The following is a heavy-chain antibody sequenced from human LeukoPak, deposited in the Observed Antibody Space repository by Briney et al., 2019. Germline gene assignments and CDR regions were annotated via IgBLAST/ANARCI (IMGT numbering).Heavy chain of an antibody. CDR3: ARHDSAVGALFI. CDR1: GGSFSDYY. J-gene: IGHJ4*02. Sequence: PSETLSLTCAVYGGSFSDYYWSWIRQPPVKGLEWIGEINHGGSTNYNPSLKSRVTISVDMSKNEFSLKLNSVTAADTAVYYCARHDSAVGALFIWGQGTLVTVSS. CDR2: INHGGST. V-gene: IGHV4-34*01. D-gene: IGHD1-26*01.